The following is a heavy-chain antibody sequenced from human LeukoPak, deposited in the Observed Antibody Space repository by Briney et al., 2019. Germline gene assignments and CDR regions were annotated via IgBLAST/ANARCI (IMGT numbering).Heavy chain of an antibody. Sequence: PGGSLRLSCAASGLPFNTYSMNWVRQAPGKGLEWVSSISSSSSYIYYADSVKGRFTISRDNAKNSLYLQMNSLRAEDTAVYYCARDLRTSWSGYYYFDYWGQGTLVTVSS. V-gene: IGHV3-21*01. CDR2: ISSSSSYI. J-gene: IGHJ4*02. CDR1: GLPFNTYS. D-gene: IGHD3-3*01. CDR3: ARDLRTSWSGYYYFDY.